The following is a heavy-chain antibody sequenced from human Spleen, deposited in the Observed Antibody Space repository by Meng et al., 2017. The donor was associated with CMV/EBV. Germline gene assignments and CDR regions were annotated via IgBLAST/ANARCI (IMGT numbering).Heavy chain of an antibody. CDR3: VKNAAAGFDY. CDR2: IRYDGSNE. J-gene: IGHJ4*02. CDR1: GFTFSSYG. D-gene: IGHD6-13*01. Sequence: GGSLRLSCAASGFTFSSYGMHWVRQVPGKGLDWVAFIRYDGSNEYYADSLKGRFTISRDNSQNTLYLQMNSLRTEDTAVYYCVKNAAAGFDYWGQGTLVTVSS. V-gene: IGHV3-30*02.